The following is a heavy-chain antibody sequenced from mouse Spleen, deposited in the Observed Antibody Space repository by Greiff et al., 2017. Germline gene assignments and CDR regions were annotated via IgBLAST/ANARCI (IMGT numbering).Heavy chain of an antibody. D-gene: IGHD1-1*01. CDR3: ARGVAWFAY. V-gene: IGHV1-82*01. CDR1: GYAFSSSW. J-gene: IGHJ3*01. Sequence: QVHVKQSGPELVKPGASVKISCKASGYAFSSSWMNWVKQRPGKGLEWIGRIYPGDGDTNYNGKFKGKATLTADKSSSTAYMQLSSLTSEDSAVYFCARGVAWFAYWGQGTLVTVSA. CDR2: IYPGDGDT.